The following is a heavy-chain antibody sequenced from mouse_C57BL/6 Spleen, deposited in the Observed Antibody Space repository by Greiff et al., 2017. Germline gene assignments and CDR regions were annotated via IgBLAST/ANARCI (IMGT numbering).Heavy chain of an antibody. D-gene: IGHD2-4*01. CDR2: ISSGGDYI. J-gene: IGHJ2*01. CDR3: TRDGGLRRGLYFDY. CDR1: GFTFSSYA. V-gene: IGHV5-9-1*02. Sequence: EVKVVESGEGLVKPGGSLKLSCAASGFTFSSYAMSWVRQTPEKRLEWVAYISSGGDYIYYADTVKGRFTISRDNARNTLYLQMSSLKSEDTAMYYCTRDGGLRRGLYFDYWGQGTTLTVSS.